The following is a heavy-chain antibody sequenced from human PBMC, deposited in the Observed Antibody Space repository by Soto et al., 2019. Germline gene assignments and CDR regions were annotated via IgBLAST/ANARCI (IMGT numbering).Heavy chain of an antibody. J-gene: IGHJ4*02. CDR2: MSRTGDNT. CDR1: GFTFSIYA. CDR3: AKDQSNSNPLYYFDF. Sequence: GGSLRLSCAASGFTFSIYAITWFRHSPCKGLEWVSSMSRTGDNTYYADSVKGRFTISRDNSKNTLYLQMNSLRAEDTAIYYCAKDQSNSNPLYYFDFWGPGTLVTVSS. D-gene: IGHD3-22*01. V-gene: IGHV3-23*01.